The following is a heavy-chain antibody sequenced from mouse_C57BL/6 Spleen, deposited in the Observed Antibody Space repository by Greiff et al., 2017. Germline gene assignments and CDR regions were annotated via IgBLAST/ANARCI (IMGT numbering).Heavy chain of an antibody. CDR3: AVYYYGSSYDYYAIDD. D-gene: IGHD1-1*01. J-gene: IGHJ4*01. Sequence: QVQLQQPGAELVKPGASVKMSCKASGYTFTSYWITWVKQRPGQGLEWIGDIYPGSGSTTYNEKFKSKATMTVDTSSSTAYMQLSSLTSEDSAVYYCAVYYYGSSYDYYAIDDWGQGTSVTVSS. CDR1: GYTFTSYW. V-gene: IGHV1-55*01. CDR2: IYPGSGST.